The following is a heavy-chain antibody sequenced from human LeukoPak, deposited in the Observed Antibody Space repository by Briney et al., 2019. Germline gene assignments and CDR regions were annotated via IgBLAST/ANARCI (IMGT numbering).Heavy chain of an antibody. CDR2: VYSNDDT. CDR3: GSSTVHYYNYGMDV. D-gene: IGHD2-21*02. V-gene: IGHV3-53*01. J-gene: IGHJ6*02. Sequence: PGGSLRLSCAASGFIVSSKYMSWVRQAPGKGLEWVSTVYSNDDTYYADPVKGRFSISRDKSKNTLYLQMNSLRAEDTAVYYCGSSTVHYYNYGMDVWGQGATVTVSS. CDR1: GFIVSSKY.